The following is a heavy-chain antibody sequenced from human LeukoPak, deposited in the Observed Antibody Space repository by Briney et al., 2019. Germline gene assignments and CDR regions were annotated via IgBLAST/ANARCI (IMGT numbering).Heavy chain of an antibody. D-gene: IGHD2-15*01. J-gene: IGHJ4*02. CDR1: GFSFSAYW. CDR2: INPAGSET. V-gene: IGHV3-7*01. CDR3: ARFGYVAAVDV. Sequence: GGSLRLSCAASGFSFSAYWMTWVRQAPGTGLEWVVNINPAGSETYYVDPVKGRFSISRDNAKNLVYLQMNSLRAEDTAVYHCARFGYVAAVDVWGQGTPVTVSS.